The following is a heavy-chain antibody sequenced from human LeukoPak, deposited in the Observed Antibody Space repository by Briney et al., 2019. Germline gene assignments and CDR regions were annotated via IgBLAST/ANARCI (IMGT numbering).Heavy chain of an antibody. Sequence: PGGSLRLSCSASGFIFSSSAMRWVRQAPGMGLEYVSGINDYGDTTHYGDSVRGRVTISRDDSKNTVYLQMSSVRAEDTALYYCVKDLSGWYSFESWGQGTLVTVSS. CDR1: GFIFSSSA. V-gene: IGHV3-64D*09. J-gene: IGHJ4*02. CDR3: VKDLSGWYSFES. D-gene: IGHD6-19*01. CDR2: INDYGDTT.